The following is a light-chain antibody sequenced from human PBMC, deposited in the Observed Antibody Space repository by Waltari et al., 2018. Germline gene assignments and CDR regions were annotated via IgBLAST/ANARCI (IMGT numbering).Light chain of an antibody. Sequence: QSALTQPASVSGSPGKSITISCTGTSSDVGNYKRVSWYQQHPGKAPKLMIYAVSKRPSGVSDRFSGSKSGDMASLTISGLQPEDEAEYFCSSYAGSSKGVFGGGTKVTFL. CDR1: SSDVGNYKR. V-gene: IGLV2-23*02. CDR2: AVS. J-gene: IGLJ2*01. CDR3: SSYAGSSKGV.